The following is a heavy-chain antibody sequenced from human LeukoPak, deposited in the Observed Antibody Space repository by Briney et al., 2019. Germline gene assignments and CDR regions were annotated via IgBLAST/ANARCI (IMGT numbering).Heavy chain of an antibody. J-gene: IGHJ4*02. CDR1: GGSISSGGYC. CDR3: ARVGGDYVLLDY. V-gene: IGHV4-30-2*01. CDR2: IYHSGST. D-gene: IGHD4-17*01. Sequence: SQTLSLTCAVSGGSISSGGYCWGWLRQPPGKGLEWIGYIYHSGSTYYNPSLKSRVTISVDRSKNQFSLKLSSVTAADTAVYYCARVGGDYVLLDYWGQGTLVTVSS.